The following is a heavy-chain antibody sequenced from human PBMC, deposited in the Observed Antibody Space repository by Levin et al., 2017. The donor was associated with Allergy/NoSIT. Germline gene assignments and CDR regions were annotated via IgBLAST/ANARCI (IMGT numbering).Heavy chain of an antibody. CDR2: ISYDGSNK. J-gene: IGHJ3*02. Sequence: GESLKISCAASGFTFSSYAMHWVRQAPGKGLEWVAVISYDGSNKYYADSVKGRFTISRDNSKNTLYLQMNSLRAEDTAVYYCARDAYDRKAFDIWGQGTMVTVSS. CDR1: GFTFSSYA. D-gene: IGHD3-16*01. CDR3: ARDAYDRKAFDI. V-gene: IGHV3-30*04.